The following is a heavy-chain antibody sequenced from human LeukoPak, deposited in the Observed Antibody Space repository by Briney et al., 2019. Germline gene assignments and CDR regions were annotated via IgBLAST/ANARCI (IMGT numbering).Heavy chain of an antibody. D-gene: IGHD3-22*01. J-gene: IGHJ4*02. V-gene: IGHV3-30-3*01. CDR3: ARDPPAFITLYYFDY. CDR1: GFTFSSYA. Sequence: AGGSLRLSCAASGFTFSSYAMHWVRQAPGKGLEWVAVISYDGSNKYYADSVKGRFTISRDNSKNTLYLQMNSLRAEDTAVYYCARDPPAFITLYYFDYWGQGTLVTVSS. CDR2: ISYDGSNK.